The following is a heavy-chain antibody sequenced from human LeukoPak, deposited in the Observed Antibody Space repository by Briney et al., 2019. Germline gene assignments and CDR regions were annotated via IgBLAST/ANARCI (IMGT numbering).Heavy chain of an antibody. CDR1: GFIFSGYA. CDR3: ARDYYGGNSGDYFDY. J-gene: IGHJ4*02. V-gene: IGHV3-66*01. D-gene: IGHD4-23*01. CDR2: IYSGGST. Sequence: PGGSLRPSCTTSGFIFSGYAMSWVRHAPGKGLEWVSLIYSGGSTYYADSVKGRFTISRDNSKNTLYLQMSSLRAEDTAVYYCARDYYGGNSGDYFDYWGQGTLVTVSS.